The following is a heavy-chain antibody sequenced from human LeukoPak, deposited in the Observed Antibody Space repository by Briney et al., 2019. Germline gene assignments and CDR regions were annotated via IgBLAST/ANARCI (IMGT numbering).Heavy chain of an antibody. J-gene: IGHJ6*02. CDR1: GGSISSYY. CDR2: IYYSGST. D-gene: IGHD4-11*01. Sequence: PSETLSLTCTVSGGSISSYYWSWIRQPPGKELEWIGYIYYSGSTNYNPSLKSRVTISVDTSKNQFSLKLSSVTAADTAVYYCARAPGLPVPYYYGMDVWGQGTTVTVSS. CDR3: ARAPGLPVPYYYGMDV. V-gene: IGHV4-59*01.